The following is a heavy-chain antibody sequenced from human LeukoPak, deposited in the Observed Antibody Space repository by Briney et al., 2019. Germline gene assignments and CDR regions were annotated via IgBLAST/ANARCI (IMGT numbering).Heavy chain of an antibody. CDR2: ISSSGSTI. V-gene: IGHV3-48*03. J-gene: IGHJ6*04. Sequence: GGSLRLSCAASGFTFSSYEMNWVRQAPRKGLEWVSYISSSGSTIYYADSVKGRFTISRDNAKNSLYLQMNSLRAEDTAVYYCAELGITMIGGVWGKGTTVTISS. CDR3: AELGITMIGGV. D-gene: IGHD3-10*02. CDR1: GFTFSSYE.